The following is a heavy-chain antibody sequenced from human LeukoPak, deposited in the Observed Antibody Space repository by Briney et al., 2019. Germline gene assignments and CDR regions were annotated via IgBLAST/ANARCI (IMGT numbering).Heavy chain of an antibody. D-gene: IGHD3-3*01. CDR2: IYSGGST. V-gene: IGHV3-53*01. CDR3: ARVGGDYDFWSGYYTFARFDY. CDR1: GFTVGSND. J-gene: IGHJ4*02. Sequence: PGGSLRLSCAASGFTVGSNDMSWVRQAPGKGLEWVSIIYSGGSTYYADSVKGRFTISRDNSKNTLYLQMNSLRAEDTAVYYCARVGGDYDFWSGYYTFARFDYWGQGTLVTVSS.